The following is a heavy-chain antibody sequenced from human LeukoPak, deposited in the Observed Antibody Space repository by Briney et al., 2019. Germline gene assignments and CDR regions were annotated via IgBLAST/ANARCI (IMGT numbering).Heavy chain of an antibody. V-gene: IGHV4-34*01. CDR2: INHSGST. CDR3: ARGLGHYSRDLPTVNWFDP. Sequence: SETLSLTCAVYGGSFSGYYWSWIRQPTGKGLEWIGEINHSGSTNYNPSLKSRVTISVDTSKNQFSLKLSSVTAADTAVYYCARGLGHYSRDLPTVNWFDPWGQGTLVTVSS. CDR1: GGSFSGYY. D-gene: IGHD3-3*01. J-gene: IGHJ5*02.